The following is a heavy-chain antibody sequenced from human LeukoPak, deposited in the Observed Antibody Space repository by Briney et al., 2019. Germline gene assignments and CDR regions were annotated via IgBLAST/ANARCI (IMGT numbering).Heavy chain of an antibody. V-gene: IGHV3-7*05. CDR2: INLDGTEK. D-gene: IGHD1-26*01. Sequence: GGSLRLSCAASGFTFSYFWMSWVRQAPGKGLEWGANINLDGTEKHYVDSVKGRFTISRDNARKSLYLQMNSLRAEDTAVYYCARDNVGATPFDYWGQGTLVTVSS. CDR3: ARDNVGATPFDY. J-gene: IGHJ4*02. CDR1: GFTFSYFW.